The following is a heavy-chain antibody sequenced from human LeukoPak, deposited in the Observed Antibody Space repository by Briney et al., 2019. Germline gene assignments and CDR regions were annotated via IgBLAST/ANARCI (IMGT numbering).Heavy chain of an antibody. Sequence: SETLSLTCTVSGGSISSSSYYWGWLRQPPGKGLEWIGSIYYSGSTNYNPSLKSRVTMSVDTSKNQFSLKLSSVTAADTAVYYCARDRYGDFEDYWGQGTLVTVSS. CDR3: ARDRYGDFEDY. CDR1: GGSISSSSYY. D-gene: IGHD4-17*01. V-gene: IGHV4-39*07. J-gene: IGHJ4*02. CDR2: IYYSGST.